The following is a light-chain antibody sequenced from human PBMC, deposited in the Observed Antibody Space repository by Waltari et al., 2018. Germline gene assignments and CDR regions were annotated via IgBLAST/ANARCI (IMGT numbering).Light chain of an antibody. J-gene: IGLJ2*01. Sequence: QSALTQPPSASGSPGQSVTMSCTGTSTDVGVYNYVPWYQQHPGKAPKLLIYELSERPSGVPDRFSGSKSGNTASLTVSGLQPEDEADYYCASFAGSNTLFGGGTKLTVL. CDR1: STDVGVYNY. CDR2: ELS. CDR3: ASFAGSNTL. V-gene: IGLV2-8*01.